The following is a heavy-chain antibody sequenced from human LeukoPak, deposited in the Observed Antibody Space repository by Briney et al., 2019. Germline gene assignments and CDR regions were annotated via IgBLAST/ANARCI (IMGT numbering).Heavy chain of an antibody. V-gene: IGHV3-23*01. J-gene: IGHJ4*02. CDR1: GFTFSSYA. CDR2: ISGSGGST. Sequence: GGSLRLSCAASGFTFSSYAMSWVRQAPGKGLEWVSAISGSGGSTYYADSVKGRFTISRDNSKNTLYLQMNSLRAEDAAVYYCAKAPFKRDYFDYWGQGTLVTVSS. CDR3: AKAPFKRDYFDY.